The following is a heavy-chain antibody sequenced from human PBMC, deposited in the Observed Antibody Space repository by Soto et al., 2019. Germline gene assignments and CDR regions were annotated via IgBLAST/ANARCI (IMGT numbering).Heavy chain of an antibody. Sequence: PSETLSLTCTVSGGSISISSYYWGWIRQPPGKGLEWIGSIYYSGSTYYNPSLKSRVTISVDTSKNQFSLKLSSVTAADRAVYYCTSHHDTRHYYYFGMDVWGQGTTVTVSS. J-gene: IGHJ6*02. CDR1: GGSISISSYY. V-gene: IGHV4-39*01. CDR2: IYYSGST. D-gene: IGHD3-9*01. CDR3: TSHHDTRHYYYFGMDV.